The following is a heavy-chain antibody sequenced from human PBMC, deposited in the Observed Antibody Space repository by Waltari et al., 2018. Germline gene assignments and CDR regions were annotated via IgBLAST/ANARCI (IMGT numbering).Heavy chain of an antibody. CDR2: IYTSGST. V-gene: IGHV4-61*02. CDR1: GGSISSGSYY. J-gene: IGHJ4*02. Sequence: QVQLQESGPGLVKPSQTLSLTCPVSGGSISSGSYYWSWIRQPAGKGLEWIGRIYTSGSTNYNPSLKSRVTISVDTSKNQFSLKLSSVTAADTAVYYCAREDVTIFGVEGFDYWGQGTLVTVSS. D-gene: IGHD3-3*01. CDR3: AREDVTIFGVEGFDY.